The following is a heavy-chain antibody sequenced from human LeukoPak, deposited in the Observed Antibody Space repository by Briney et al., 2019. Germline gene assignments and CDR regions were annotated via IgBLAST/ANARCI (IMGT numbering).Heavy chain of an antibody. D-gene: IGHD1-1*01. CDR3: VREFPGGGSQLDY. Sequence: SETLSLTCTVSVGSMSFYYWSWIRQTPRKGLEWIGNIYYSGSTNYSPSLKRRVTISVDTSKNQFSLKLTSVTAADTAFYFCVREFPGGGSQLDYWGQGTHVTVSS. V-gene: IGHV4-59*01. J-gene: IGHJ4*02. CDR2: IYYSGST. CDR1: VGSMSFYY.